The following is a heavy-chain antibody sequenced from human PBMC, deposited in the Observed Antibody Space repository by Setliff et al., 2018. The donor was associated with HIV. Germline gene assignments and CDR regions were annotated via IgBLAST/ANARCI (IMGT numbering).Heavy chain of an antibody. Sequence: SETLSLTCAVYGGSFSGYYWSWIRQPPGKGLEWIGEINHSGSTNYNPSLKSRVTISVDMSKNHFSLNLSSVTAADTAVYYCASLPPLYDSSGYYFDYWGQGTLVTVSS. CDR2: INHSGST. CDR3: ASLPPLYDSSGYYFDY. J-gene: IGHJ4*02. D-gene: IGHD3-22*01. CDR1: GGSFSGYY. V-gene: IGHV4-34*01.